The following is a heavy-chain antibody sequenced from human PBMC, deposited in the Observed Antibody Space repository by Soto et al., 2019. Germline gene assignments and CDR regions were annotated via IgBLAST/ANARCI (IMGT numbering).Heavy chain of an antibody. Sequence: GGSLRLSCAASGFTFSNYEMNWVRRAPGKGLEWVSYMSSSGSNTNYADSVKGRFTISRDNAKNSLYLQMNSLRAEDTAIYYCAKESTNINNFDHWGQGTLVTVSS. V-gene: IGHV3-48*03. CDR3: AKESTNINNFDH. J-gene: IGHJ4*02. CDR1: GFTFSNYE. D-gene: IGHD1-26*01. CDR2: MSSSGSNT.